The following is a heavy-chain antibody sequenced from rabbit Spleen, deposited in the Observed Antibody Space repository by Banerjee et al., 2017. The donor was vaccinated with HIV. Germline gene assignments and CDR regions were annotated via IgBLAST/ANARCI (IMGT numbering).Heavy chain of an antibody. Sequence: QEQLVESGGGLVKPEGSLTLTCKASGFSFSDRDVMCWVRQAPGKGLEWIACINAVTGKAVYASWAKGRFTISKTSSTTVTLQMTSLTAADTATYFCARDSGSSFSSYGMDLWGPGTLVTVS. CDR2: INAVTGKA. D-gene: IGHD8-1*01. CDR3: ARDSGSSFSSYGMDL. V-gene: IGHV1S45*01. CDR1: GFSFSDRDV. J-gene: IGHJ6*01.